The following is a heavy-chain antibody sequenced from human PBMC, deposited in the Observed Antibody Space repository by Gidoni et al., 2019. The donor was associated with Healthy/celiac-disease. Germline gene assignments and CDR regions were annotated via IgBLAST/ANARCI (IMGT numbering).Heavy chain of an antibody. J-gene: IGHJ4*02. CDR2: ISWDGGST. CDR3: AKGTPASYSWKYYFDY. CDR1: GFTFDDYT. Sequence: EVQLVESGGVVVQPGGSLRLSCAASGFTFDDYTMHWVRQAPGKGLEWVSLISWDGGSTYYADSVKGRFTISRDNSKNSLYLQMNSLRTEDTALYYCAKGTPASYSWKYYFDYWGQGTLVTVSS. D-gene: IGHD1-1*01. V-gene: IGHV3-43*01.